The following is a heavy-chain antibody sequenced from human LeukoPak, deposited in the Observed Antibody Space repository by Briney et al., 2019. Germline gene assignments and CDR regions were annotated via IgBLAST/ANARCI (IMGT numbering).Heavy chain of an antibody. D-gene: IGHD3-10*01. V-gene: IGHV7-4-1*02. Sequence: ASVKVSCKASGYTFTSYAMNWVRQAPGQGLEWMGWINTNTGNPTYAQGFTGRFVFSLDTSVSTAYLQISSLKAEDTAVYYCARASTMVRGVAYYYYYGMDVWGQGTTVTVSS. J-gene: IGHJ6*02. CDR3: ARASTMVRGVAYYYYYGMDV. CDR1: GYTFTSYA. CDR2: INTNTGNP.